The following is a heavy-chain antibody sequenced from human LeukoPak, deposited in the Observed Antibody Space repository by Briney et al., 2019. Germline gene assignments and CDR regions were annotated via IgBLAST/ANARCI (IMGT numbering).Heavy chain of an antibody. CDR1: GYTFTGSY. V-gene: IGHV1-2*02. J-gene: IGHJ4*02. Sequence: ASVKVSCKASGYTFTGSYMHWVRPAPGQGLGWMGWIKPNSGGTNYAQKFQGRVTMTRDTSISTAYMELSRLRSNDTAVYYCAKEKRYCSSTSCYFDYWGQGTLVTVSS. D-gene: IGHD2-2*01. CDR2: IKPNSGGT. CDR3: AKEKRYCSSTSCYFDY.